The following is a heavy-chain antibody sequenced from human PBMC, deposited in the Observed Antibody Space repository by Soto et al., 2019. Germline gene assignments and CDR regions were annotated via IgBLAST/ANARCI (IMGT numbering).Heavy chain of an antibody. V-gene: IGHV4-59*08. D-gene: IGHD1-26*01. Sequence: SETLSLTCTVSGGSIGTCNWGWIRQPPGKRLEWIGYIYSNGGTSYNPALKSRVTISADTSTKQFSLRLSSVTAADTAVYYCVRQGIGALHGLVDVWGQGTTVTVS. CDR1: GGSIGTCN. CDR3: VRQGIGALHGLVDV. J-gene: IGHJ6*02. CDR2: IYSNGGT.